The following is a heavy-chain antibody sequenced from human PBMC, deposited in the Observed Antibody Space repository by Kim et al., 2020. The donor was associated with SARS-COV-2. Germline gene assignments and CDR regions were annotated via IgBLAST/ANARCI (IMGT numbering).Heavy chain of an antibody. J-gene: IGHJ4*02. CDR1: GYTFTGYY. Sequence: ASVKVSCKASGYTFTGYYMHWVRQAPGQGLEWMGRINPNSGGTNYAQKFQGRVTMTRDTSISTAYMELSRLRSDDTAVYYCARLKHSGYSQISYWGQGTLVTVSS. CDR3: ARLKHSGYSQISY. V-gene: IGHV1-2*06. D-gene: IGHD5-12*01. CDR2: INPNSGGT.